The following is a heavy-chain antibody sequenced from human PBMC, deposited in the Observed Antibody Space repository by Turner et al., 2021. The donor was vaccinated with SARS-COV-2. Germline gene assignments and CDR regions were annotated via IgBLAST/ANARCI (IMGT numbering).Heavy chain of an antibody. CDR2: IWYDGSNK. Sequence: QVQLVESGGGVVQPGRSLRLSCAASGFTLSRYGMHWVRQAPGKGLEWVAVIWYDGSNKDYADSVKGRFTISRDNSKNTLYLQMNSLRAEDTAVYYCARDHYYDSSGYTLDAFDIWGQGTMVTISS. CDR1: GFTLSRYG. J-gene: IGHJ3*02. D-gene: IGHD3-22*01. V-gene: IGHV3-33*01. CDR3: ARDHYYDSSGYTLDAFDI.